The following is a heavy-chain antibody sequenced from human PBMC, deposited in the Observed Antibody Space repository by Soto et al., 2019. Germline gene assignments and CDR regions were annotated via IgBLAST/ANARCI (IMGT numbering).Heavy chain of an antibody. CDR1: GFSFSIYG. CDR2: IWKDGSNK. V-gene: IGHV3-33*03. CDR3: ATDKGSSPFDY. D-gene: IGHD6-6*01. Sequence: QVQLVESGGGVVQPGKSLRLSCAASGFSFSIYGMHWVRQAPGKGLEWVAVIWKDGSNKIYADSVKGRFTIARDNSKNPLYLQMNSLRAEDTAVYYCATDKGSSPFDYWGQGTLVTVSS. J-gene: IGHJ4*02.